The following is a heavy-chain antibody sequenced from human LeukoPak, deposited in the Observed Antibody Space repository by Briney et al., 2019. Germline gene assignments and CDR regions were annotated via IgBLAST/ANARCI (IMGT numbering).Heavy chain of an antibody. CDR3: ARLEMVIIYFDY. CDR1: GGSISSYY. CDR2: IYTSGST. J-gene: IGHJ4*02. D-gene: IGHD5-24*01. V-gene: IGHV4-4*07. Sequence: SETLSLTCTVSGGSISSYYWSWIRQPAGKGLEWIGRIYTSGSTNYNPSLKSRVTMSVDTSKNQFSLNLSSVTAADTAVYYCARLEMVIIYFDYWGQGSLVTVSS.